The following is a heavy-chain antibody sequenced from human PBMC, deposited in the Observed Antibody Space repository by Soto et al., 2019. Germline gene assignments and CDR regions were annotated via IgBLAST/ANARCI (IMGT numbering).Heavy chain of an antibody. CDR3: ARAPDYYGSGTYLDY. CDR1: GFTFSSYG. D-gene: IGHD3-10*01. Sequence: GGSLRLSCAASGFTFSSYGMHWVRQAPGKGLEWVAVIWYDGSNKYYADSVKGRFTISRDNSKNTLYLQMNSLRAEDTAVYYCARAPDYYGSGTYLDYWGQGTLVTVSS. CDR2: IWYDGSNK. J-gene: IGHJ4*02. V-gene: IGHV3-33*01.